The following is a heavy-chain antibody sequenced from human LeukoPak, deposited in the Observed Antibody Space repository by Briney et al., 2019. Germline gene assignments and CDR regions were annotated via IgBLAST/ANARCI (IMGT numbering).Heavy chain of an antibody. V-gene: IGHV4-59*01. CDR1: GGSIRSYY. Sequence: SETLSLTCTVSGGSIRSYYWSWIRQPPGKGLEWIGYIYYSGSTNYNPSLKSRVTISVDTSKNQFSLKLNSVTAAGTAVYYCARASSSWIKFDYWGQGTLVTVSS. D-gene: IGHD6-13*01. J-gene: IGHJ4*02. CDR3: ARASSSWIKFDY. CDR2: IYYSGST.